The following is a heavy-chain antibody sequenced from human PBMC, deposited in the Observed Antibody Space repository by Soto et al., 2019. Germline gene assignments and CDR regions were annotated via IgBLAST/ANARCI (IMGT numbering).Heavy chain of an antibody. J-gene: IGHJ4*02. Sequence: QMQLVESGGGVVQPGRSLRLXXAASGFTFXXYGMHWVRQAPGXGLEWVAIIWYDGSNKYYADSVKGRFTXSRDNSKNTVYLQMNSLRAEDTAXYYCAAGEPLDYRGQGTLVTVSS. CDR2: IWYDGSNK. D-gene: IGHD3-10*01. CDR1: GFTFXXYG. V-gene: IGHV3-33*01. CDR3: AAGEPLDY.